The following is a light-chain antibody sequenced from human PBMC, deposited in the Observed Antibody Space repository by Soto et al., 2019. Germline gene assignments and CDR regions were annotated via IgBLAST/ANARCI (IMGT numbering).Light chain of an antibody. V-gene: IGLV1-44*01. Sequence: QSVLTQPPSASETPGQTVSISCSGSNSNIASNTVNWYQHLPGTAPKLLIYYNNQRPSGVPDRFSGSKSGTSASLAISGLQSEDVSDYYCVAWDHTLKRNVFGTGTKVTVL. CDR3: VAWDHTLKRNV. CDR1: NSNIASNT. CDR2: YNN. J-gene: IGLJ1*01.